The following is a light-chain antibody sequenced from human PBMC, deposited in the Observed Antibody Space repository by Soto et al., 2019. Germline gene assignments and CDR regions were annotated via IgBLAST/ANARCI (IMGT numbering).Light chain of an antibody. CDR2: WAS. J-gene: IGKJ1*01. CDR3: QQYYSTPPWT. CDR1: QSVLYSSNNKNY. Sequence: DIVMTQSPDSLAVSLGESATINCKSSQSVLYSSNNKNYLAWYQQKPVQPPKLLIYWASTRESGVTDRFSGSGSGTDFTLTISSLQAEDVAVYYCQQYYSTPPWTFGQGTKVEIK. V-gene: IGKV4-1*01.